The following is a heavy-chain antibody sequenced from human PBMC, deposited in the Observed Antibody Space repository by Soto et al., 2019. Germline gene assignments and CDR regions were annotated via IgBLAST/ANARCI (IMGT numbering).Heavy chain of an antibody. CDR3: ASGELGVPIWWRPNYYYYGMDV. Sequence: GGSLRLSCAASGFTFSSYWMHWVRQAPGKGLVWVSRINSDGSSTSYADSVKGRFTISRDNAKNTLYLQMNSLRAEDTAVYYCASGELGVPIWWRPNYYYYGMDVWGQGTTVTVSS. V-gene: IGHV3-74*01. CDR2: INSDGSST. D-gene: IGHD2-21*02. J-gene: IGHJ6*02. CDR1: GFTFSSYW.